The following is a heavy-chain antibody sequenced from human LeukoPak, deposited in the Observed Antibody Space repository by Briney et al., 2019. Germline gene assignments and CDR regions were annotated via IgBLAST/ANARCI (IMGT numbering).Heavy chain of an antibody. CDR3: ARDVAGALGF. D-gene: IGHD6-19*01. J-gene: IGHJ4*02. Sequence: GGSLRLSCAATGFPFSRYWMAWVRQAPGKGLEWVANIRGDAGDKGYADSVKGRFTISRGNGKNSLYLQMNSLTDEDTAVYYCARDVAGALGFWGQGTLLIVSS. CDR1: GFPFSRYW. V-gene: IGHV3-7*01. CDR2: IRGDAGDK.